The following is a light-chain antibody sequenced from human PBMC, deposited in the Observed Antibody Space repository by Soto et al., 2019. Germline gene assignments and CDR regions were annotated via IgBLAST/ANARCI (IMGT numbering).Light chain of an antibody. CDR2: EVS. CDR1: TSDVGGY. J-gene: IGLJ1*01. V-gene: IGLV2-14*01. Sequence: QSALTQPASVSGSPGQPSTISCTGTTSDVGGYVSWYQQHPGKAPKLIIYEVSNRPSGVSNRFSGSKSGNTASLTISGLQAEDEAGYYCSSYTDTSTLVFGSGTKLTVL. CDR3: SSYTDTSTLV.